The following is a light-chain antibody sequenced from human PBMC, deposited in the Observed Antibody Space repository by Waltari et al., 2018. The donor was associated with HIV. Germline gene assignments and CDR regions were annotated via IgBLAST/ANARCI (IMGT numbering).Light chain of an antibody. V-gene: IGLV2-14*03. J-gene: IGLJ2*01. Sequence: QSPLTQPASVSGSPGQPVTITCNGTRRDIGSTMSVPWYQRNPGKGPRLIIYNVNSRPSVISSRVSGSKSGNAASLTISGLQTEDEAEYICCSYAGTITYLVFGGGTKLTVL. CDR1: RRDIGSTMS. CDR2: NVN. CDR3: CSYAGTITYLV.